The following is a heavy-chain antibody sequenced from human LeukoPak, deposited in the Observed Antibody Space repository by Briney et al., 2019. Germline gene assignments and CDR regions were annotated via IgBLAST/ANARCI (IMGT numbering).Heavy chain of an antibody. CDR2: ISSTSTNI. D-gene: IGHD3-10*01. J-gene: IGHJ4*02. Sequence: GGSLRLSCAASGFTFSDYYMSWIRQAPGKGLEWVSYISSTSTNINYADSVKGRFTISRDNAKNSLYLQMNSLRAEDTAVYYCATSTMLRGDPFDYWGQGTLVTVSS. CDR1: GFTFSDYY. V-gene: IGHV3-11*03. CDR3: ATSTMLRGDPFDY.